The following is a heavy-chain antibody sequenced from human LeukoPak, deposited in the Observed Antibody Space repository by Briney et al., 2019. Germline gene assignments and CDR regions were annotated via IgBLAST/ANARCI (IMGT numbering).Heavy chain of an antibody. V-gene: IGHV3-23*01. CDR3: AAQSIAAAVPYFDY. D-gene: IGHD6-13*01. Sequence: PGGSLRLSCAASGFTFSSYGMHWVRQAPGKGLEWVSAISGSGGSTYYADSVKGRFTISRDNSKNTLYLQMNSLRAEDTAVYYCAAQSIAAAVPYFDYWGQGTLVTVSS. J-gene: IGHJ4*02. CDR2: ISGSGGST. CDR1: GFTFSSYG.